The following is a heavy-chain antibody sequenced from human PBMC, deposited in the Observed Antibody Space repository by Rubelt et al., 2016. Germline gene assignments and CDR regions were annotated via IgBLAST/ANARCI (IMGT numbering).Heavy chain of an antibody. CDR2: IYSGGST. CDR3: ARGLVVVGRWPFDI. Sequence: EVQLVESGGGLVQPGGSLRLSCAASGFTVSSNYMSWVRQAPGKGLEWVSAIYSGGSTYFADSVKGRFTISRHNSKNTLYLQMNSLRAEDTAVYYCARGLVVVGRWPFDIWGQGTMVTVSS. D-gene: IGHD3-22*01. J-gene: IGHJ3*02. V-gene: IGHV3-53*04. CDR1: GFTVSSNY.